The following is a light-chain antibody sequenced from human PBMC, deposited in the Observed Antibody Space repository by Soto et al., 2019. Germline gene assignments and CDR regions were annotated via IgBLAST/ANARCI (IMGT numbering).Light chain of an antibody. V-gene: IGKV1-33*01. CDR3: QQYDNLLIT. CDR1: QDISNY. Sequence: DIPMTQSPSSLSASVGDRVTITCQASQDISNYLNWYQQKPGKAPKLLIYDASNLETGIPSRFSGSGSGTDFSFTIRSLLPEDIATYYCQQYDNLLITFGQGTRLEIK. J-gene: IGKJ5*01. CDR2: DAS.